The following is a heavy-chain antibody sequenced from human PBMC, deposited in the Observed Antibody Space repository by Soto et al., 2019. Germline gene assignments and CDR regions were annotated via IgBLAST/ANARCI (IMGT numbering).Heavy chain of an antibody. CDR3: AREKVTGGYPD. D-gene: IGHD2-8*02. V-gene: IGHV1-8*01. Sequence: QVQLVQSGAEVKKPGASVKVSCKASGYTFTSYDINWVRQATGQGLEWMGRMNPNSGNTAYAQKFQGRITMTRNTSISTADMELSSLRAEDTAVYYCAREKVTGGYPDWGQGTRVTVSS. J-gene: IGHJ4*02. CDR1: GYTFTSYD. CDR2: MNPNSGNT.